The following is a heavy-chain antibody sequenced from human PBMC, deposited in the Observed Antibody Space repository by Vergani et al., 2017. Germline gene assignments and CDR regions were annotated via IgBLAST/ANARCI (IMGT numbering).Heavy chain of an antibody. Sequence: EVQLVESGGGLVQPGGSLKLSCAASGFTFSGSAMHRVRQASGKGLEWVGRIKSTFDRGTTDYAAAVKGRFTISRDDSKNTLFLQMNGLKTEDIGVYYCTTDPRYCGDGSCYWLRDHHYYGMDVWGQGTTVTVSS. J-gene: IGHJ6*02. CDR2: IKSTFDRGTT. D-gene: IGHD2-21*01. V-gene: IGHV3-15*07. CDR3: TTDPRYCGDGSCYWLRDHHYYGMDV. CDR1: GFTFSGSA.